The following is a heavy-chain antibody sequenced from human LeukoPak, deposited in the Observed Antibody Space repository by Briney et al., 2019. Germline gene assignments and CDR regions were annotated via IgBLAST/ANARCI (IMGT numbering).Heavy chain of an antibody. CDR3: ARDIPSDFWSGYSFDY. Sequence: KAGGSLRLSCAASGFTFSSCSMNWVRQAPGKGLEWVSSISSSSSYIYYADSVKGRFTISRGNAKNSLYLQMNSLRAEDTAVYYCARDIPSDFWSGYSFDYWGQGTLVTVSS. CDR2: ISSSSSYI. D-gene: IGHD3-3*01. CDR1: GFTFSSCS. J-gene: IGHJ4*02. V-gene: IGHV3-21*01.